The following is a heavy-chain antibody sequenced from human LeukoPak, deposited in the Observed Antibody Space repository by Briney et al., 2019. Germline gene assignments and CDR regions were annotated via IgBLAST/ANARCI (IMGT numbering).Heavy chain of an antibody. Sequence: PGRSLRLSCAASGFTFDDYAMHWVRQAPGKGLEWVSGISWNSGSIGYADSAKGRFTISRDNAKNSLYLQMNSLRAEDTALYYCAKVGAPFYYYYGMDVWGQGTTVTVSS. J-gene: IGHJ6*02. CDR3: AKVGAPFYYYYGMDV. D-gene: IGHD4/OR15-4a*01. V-gene: IGHV3-9*01. CDR2: ISWNSGSI. CDR1: GFTFDDYA.